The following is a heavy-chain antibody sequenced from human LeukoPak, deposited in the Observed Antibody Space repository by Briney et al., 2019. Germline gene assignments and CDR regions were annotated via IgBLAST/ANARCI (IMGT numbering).Heavy chain of an antibody. CDR3: ASFYCSGGSCYQYFSYYYMDV. Sequence: SETLSLTCTVSGGSIRSYYWGWIRQPPGKGLEWIGSIYYSGSTYYNPSLQSRVTISVDTSKNQFSLKLNSVTAADTAVYYRASFYCSGGSCYQYFSYYYMDVWGKGTTVTISS. V-gene: IGHV4-39*01. J-gene: IGHJ6*03. D-gene: IGHD2-15*01. CDR1: GGSIRSYY. CDR2: IYYSGST.